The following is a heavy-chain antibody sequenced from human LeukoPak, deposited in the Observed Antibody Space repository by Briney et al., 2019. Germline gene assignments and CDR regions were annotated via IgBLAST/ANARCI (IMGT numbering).Heavy chain of an antibody. Sequence: SETLSLTCTVSGGSISIYYWSWIRQPPGKGLEWIGYIYSSGSTNCNPSLKSRVTISVDTSKNQFSLQLSSVTAADTAVYYCARDRHYYYYMDVWGQGTTVTVSS. CDR2: IYSSGST. CDR1: GGSISIYY. V-gene: IGHV4-59*01. J-gene: IGHJ6*03. CDR3: ARDRHYYYYMDV.